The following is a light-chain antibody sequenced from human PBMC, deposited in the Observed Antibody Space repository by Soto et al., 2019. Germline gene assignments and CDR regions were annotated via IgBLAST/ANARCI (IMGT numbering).Light chain of an antibody. V-gene: IGKV3-20*01. J-gene: IGKJ4*01. Sequence: IVLTQAPGTLSLSPGERASLSCRASQSVSANSLAWYQQKPGQAPRLLIYAASSRATGIPDRFSGSGSGTDFTLSISRVETEDFAVYYGQQYGSSPLTFGGGTKVEIK. CDR3: QQYGSSPLT. CDR1: QSVSANS. CDR2: AAS.